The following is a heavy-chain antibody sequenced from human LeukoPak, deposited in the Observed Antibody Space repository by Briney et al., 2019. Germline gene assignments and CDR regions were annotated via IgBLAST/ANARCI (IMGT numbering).Heavy chain of an antibody. CDR2: IWYDGSNK. J-gene: IGHJ4*02. CDR3: ATGSSGWYVY. V-gene: IGHV3-33*08. CDR1: GFTFSSYA. D-gene: IGHD6-19*01. Sequence: GGSLRLSCAASGFTFSSYAMHWVRRAPGKALEWVAVIWYDGSNKYYADSVKGRFTISRDNSKNTLYLQMNSLRAEDTAVYYCATGSSGWYVYWGQGTLVTVSS.